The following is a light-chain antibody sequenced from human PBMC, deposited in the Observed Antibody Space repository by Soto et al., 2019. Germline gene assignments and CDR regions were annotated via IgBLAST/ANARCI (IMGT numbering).Light chain of an antibody. Sequence: DLQMTQSPSSLSASVGDRVTITCRASQDISNYLNWYQQRPGKAPKLLIYDASNLERGVPSRFSGTRSGTHVTFAITSLQPEDVATYYCQQSDSLPITFGQGTRLEI. CDR2: DAS. CDR1: QDISNY. J-gene: IGKJ5*01. V-gene: IGKV1-33*01. CDR3: QQSDSLPIT.